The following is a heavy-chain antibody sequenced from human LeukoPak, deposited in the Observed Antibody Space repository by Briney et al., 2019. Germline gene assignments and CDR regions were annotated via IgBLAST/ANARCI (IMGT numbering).Heavy chain of an antibody. CDR2: INSDGSST. CDR3: ATWIQLWSDFDY. Sequence: GGSLRLSCAASGFTFSSYWMHWVRQAPGKGLVWVSRINSDGSSTSYADSVKGRFTISRVNAKNTLYLQMNSLRAEDTAVYYCATWIQLWSDFDYWGQGTLVTVSS. J-gene: IGHJ4*02. D-gene: IGHD5-18*01. V-gene: IGHV3-74*01. CDR1: GFTFSSYW.